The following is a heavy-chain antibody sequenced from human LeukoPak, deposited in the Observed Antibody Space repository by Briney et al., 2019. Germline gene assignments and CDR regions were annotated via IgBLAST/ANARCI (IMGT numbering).Heavy chain of an antibody. V-gene: IGHV3-74*01. J-gene: IGHJ4*02. Sequence: GGSLRHSCAASGFAFSDYWMHWVRQAPGKGLVWVSRVNRDGSSTSYADSVKGRFTISRDNAKNTLSLQMNSLRAEDTAVYYCARDRSISAAGDTYWGQGTLVTVSS. CDR2: VNRDGSST. CDR1: GFAFSDYW. D-gene: IGHD6-13*01. CDR3: ARDRSISAAGDTY.